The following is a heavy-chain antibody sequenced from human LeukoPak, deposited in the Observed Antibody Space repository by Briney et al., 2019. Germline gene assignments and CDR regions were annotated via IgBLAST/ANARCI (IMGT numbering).Heavy chain of an antibody. V-gene: IGHV4-61*02. J-gene: IGHJ5*02. D-gene: IGHD1-7*01. Sequence: PSGTLSLTCTVSGGSISSGSYYWSWIRQPAGKGLEWIGRIYTSGSTNYNPSLKSRVTISVDTSKNQFSLKLSSVTAADTAVYYCARTVTGTTWFDPWGQGTLVTVSS. CDR1: GGSISSGSYY. CDR3: ARTVTGTTWFDP. CDR2: IYTSGST.